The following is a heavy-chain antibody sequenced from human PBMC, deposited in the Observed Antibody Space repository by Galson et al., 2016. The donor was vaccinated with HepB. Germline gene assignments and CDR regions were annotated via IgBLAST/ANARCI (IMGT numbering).Heavy chain of an antibody. J-gene: IGHJ3*02. Sequence: SVKVSCKASGYTFTSYAIYWVRQAPGQRLEWMGWINAGNGNTKYSQKFQGRVTITRDTSASTAYMELSSLRSEDTAVYHCARVDYSSSWFAFDIWGQGTMVTVSS. D-gene: IGHD6-13*01. V-gene: IGHV1-3*01. CDR1: GYTFTSYA. CDR3: ARVDYSSSWFAFDI. CDR2: INAGNGNT.